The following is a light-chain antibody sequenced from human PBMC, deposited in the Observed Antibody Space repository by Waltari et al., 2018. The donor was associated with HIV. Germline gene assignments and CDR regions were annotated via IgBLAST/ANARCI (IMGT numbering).Light chain of an antibody. CDR2: RDN. CDR3: QVWDSSTAV. CDR1: TIGTKN. Sequence: SYELTQPLSVSVALGQTAMITCGGDTIGTKNVHWYQQKSGQAPLLVIFRDNRRPSGIPERFSGSNSGDTATLTISGAQAGDEADYFCQVWDSSTAVFGGGTKLTVL. J-gene: IGLJ3*02. V-gene: IGLV3-9*01.